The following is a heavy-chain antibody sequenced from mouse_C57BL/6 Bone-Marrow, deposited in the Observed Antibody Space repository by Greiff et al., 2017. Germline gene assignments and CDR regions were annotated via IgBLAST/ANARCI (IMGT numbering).Heavy chain of an antibody. D-gene: IGHD1-1*01. CDR1: GYAFSSSW. J-gene: IGHJ3*01. Sequence: QVQLQQSGPELVKPGASVKISCKASGYAFSSSWMNWVKQRPGKGLEWIGRIYPGDGDTNYNGKFKGKATLTADKSSSTAYMQLSSLTSEDSAVYFCAPITTIVKGFAYWGQGTLVTVSA. V-gene: IGHV1-82*01. CDR2: IYPGDGDT. CDR3: APITTIVKGFAY.